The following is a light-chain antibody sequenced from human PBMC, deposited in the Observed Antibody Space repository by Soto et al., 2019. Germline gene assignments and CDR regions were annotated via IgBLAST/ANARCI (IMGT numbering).Light chain of an antibody. Sequence: DIQMTQSPSTLSASVGDRVTITCRASQSISSWLAWYQQKPGKAPKLLIYDASSLESGVPSRFSGSGSGTEFTITISSLQPDVLATYYGQQYNSYSGTFGQSTKVEIK. CDR1: QSISSW. CDR2: DAS. J-gene: IGKJ1*01. CDR3: QQYNSYSGT. V-gene: IGKV1-5*01.